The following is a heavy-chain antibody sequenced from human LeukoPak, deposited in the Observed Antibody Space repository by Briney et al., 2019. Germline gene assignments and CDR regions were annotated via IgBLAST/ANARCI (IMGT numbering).Heavy chain of an antibody. D-gene: IGHD2-2*01. CDR3: ARDIVVVPAASTARNWFDP. V-gene: IGHV3-48*01. Sequence: GGSLRLSCAASGFTFSSYSMNWVRQIPGKGLEFVSYITSSSSNRYYADSVKGRFTISRDNAKNSLYLQMNSLRAEDTAVYYCARDIVVVPAASTARNWFDPWGQGTLVTVSS. CDR1: GFTFSSYS. CDR2: ITSSSSNR. J-gene: IGHJ5*02.